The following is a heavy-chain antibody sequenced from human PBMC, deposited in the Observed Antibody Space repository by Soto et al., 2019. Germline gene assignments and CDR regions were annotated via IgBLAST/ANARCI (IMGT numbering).Heavy chain of an antibody. CDR1: GFTFSSYS. D-gene: IGHD3-16*01. Sequence: VQLVESGGGLVKPGGSLRLSCAASGFTFSSYSMNWVRQAPGKGLEWVSSISSSSSYIYYADSVKGRFTISRDNAKNSLYLQMNSLRAEDTAVYYCARDRGGFGYFDYWGQGTLVTVSS. V-gene: IGHV3-21*01. CDR2: ISSSSSYI. J-gene: IGHJ4*02. CDR3: ARDRGGFGYFDY.